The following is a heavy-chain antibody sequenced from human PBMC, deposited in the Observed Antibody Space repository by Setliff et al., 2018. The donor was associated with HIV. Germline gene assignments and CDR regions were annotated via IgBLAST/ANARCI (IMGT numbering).Heavy chain of an antibody. CDR3: ARGKSHDSSGYKSGYYFLDS. CDR2: ISSSSSTI. D-gene: IGHD3-22*01. Sequence: ETLSLTCTVSGGSISSSSYYWVRQAPGKGLEWVSCISSSSSTIYYADSVKGRFTISRDNAKNSLYLQMNSLRAEDTTVYYCARGKSHDSSGYKSGYYFLDSWGQGTLVTVSS. CDR1: GGSISSSS. V-gene: IGHV3-48*01. J-gene: IGHJ4*02.